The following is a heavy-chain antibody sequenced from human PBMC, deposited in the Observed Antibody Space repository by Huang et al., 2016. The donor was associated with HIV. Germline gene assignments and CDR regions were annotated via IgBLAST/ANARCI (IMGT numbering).Heavy chain of an antibody. CDR3: ARQWTILEWLLGLDV. V-gene: IGHV4-34*04. CDR2: VNESGAT. J-gene: IGHJ6*02. CDR1: GGSFTGNY. Sequence: QMQLQQRGAGLLKPSETLSLTCGVSGGSFTGNYLTWIRQAPGKGLEWIGEVNESGATNNNPALNGRATISLDKSNRELSLNLRSVTAADTAVYYCARQWTILEWLLGLDVWGQGTTVIVSS. D-gene: IGHD3-3*01.